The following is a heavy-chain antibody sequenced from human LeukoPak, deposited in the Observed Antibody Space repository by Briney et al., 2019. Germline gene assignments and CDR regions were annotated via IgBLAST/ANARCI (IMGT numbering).Heavy chain of an antibody. CDR3: TKASSSWAYFFDY. V-gene: IGHV3-9*01. J-gene: IGHJ4*02. D-gene: IGHD6-13*01. Sequence: GRSLRLSCAASGFTFDDYAMHWVRQGPGKGLEWVSGISWNSGSTGYADSVKGRFTISRDIAKNSLYLQMNSLRAEDTALYYCTKASSSWAYFFDYWGQGILVTVSS. CDR2: ISWNSGST. CDR1: GFTFDDYA.